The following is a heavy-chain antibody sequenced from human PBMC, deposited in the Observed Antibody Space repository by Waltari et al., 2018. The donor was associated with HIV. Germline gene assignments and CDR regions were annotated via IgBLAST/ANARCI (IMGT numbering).Heavy chain of an antibody. CDR3: AREPVDSFMVSTHAFDI. CDR2: TYVNGPP. V-gene: IGHV4-31*03. CDR1: GGSITSGSDY. J-gene: IGHJ3*02. Sequence: QVLLQESGPGLVKPSQTLSPTCTVSGGSITSGSDYWSWIRHHPGQGLGWIGYTYVNGPPPYTPSLYSRATFSLDTSKNQFALSLTSVTAAYTAVYYCAREPVDSFMVSTHAFDIWGQGTLVTVT. D-gene: IGHD5-18*01.